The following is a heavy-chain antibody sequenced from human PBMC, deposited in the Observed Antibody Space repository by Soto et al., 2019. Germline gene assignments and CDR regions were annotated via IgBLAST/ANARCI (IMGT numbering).Heavy chain of an antibody. CDR3: ATELGENPASPLDA. CDR2: IIPLFGTA. CDR1: GVTFSSET. V-gene: IGHV1-69*01. D-gene: IGHD3-10*01. Sequence: QVQLVQSGADVKKPGSSVKVSCQASGVTFSSETLGWVRQAPGQGLEWVGGIIPLFGTASYAQKFRGRVTITADESTSTVYMELSSLRSDDTAVYFCATELGENPASPLDAWGQGTLVTVSS. J-gene: IGHJ5*02.